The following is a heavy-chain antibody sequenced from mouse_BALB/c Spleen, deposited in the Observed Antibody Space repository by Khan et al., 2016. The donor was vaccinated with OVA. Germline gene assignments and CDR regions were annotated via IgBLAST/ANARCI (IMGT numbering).Heavy chain of an antibody. CDR2: IYPGNSDP. Sequence: VQLQQSGTVLARPGASVKMSCKASGYSFTSYWLHWVKQRPGQGLEWIGAIYPGNSDPNSNQQFTGQAKLTAVPSTSTAYRDHSSLTNEDSAVNYFTKWGYWLAYWGQGTLVTVSA. D-gene: IGHD3-1*01. J-gene: IGHJ3*01. V-gene: IGHV1-5*01. CDR3: TKWGYWLAY. CDR1: GYSFTSYW.